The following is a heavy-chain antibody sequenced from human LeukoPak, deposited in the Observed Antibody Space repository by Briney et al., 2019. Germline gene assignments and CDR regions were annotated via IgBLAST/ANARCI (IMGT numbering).Heavy chain of an antibody. CDR3: AKDRYYDNSGNHFESEK. CDR2: ISYDGSNK. Sequence: PGRSLRLSCAASGFTFSSYAMHWVRQAPGKGLEWVAVISYDGSNKYYADSVAGRFTVSGDNSKNTLYLQMNNLRAEDTALYYCAKDRYYDNSGNHFESEKWGQGTLVTVS. D-gene: IGHD3-22*01. CDR1: GFTFSSYA. J-gene: IGHJ4*02. V-gene: IGHV3-30-3*01.